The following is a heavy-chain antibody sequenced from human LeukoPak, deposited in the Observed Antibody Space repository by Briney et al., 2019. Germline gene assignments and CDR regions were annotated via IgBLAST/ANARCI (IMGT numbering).Heavy chain of an antibody. CDR1: GFTFSSYW. Sequence: GGSLRLSCAASGFTFSSYWMSWVRQAPGKGLEWVANIKQDGSEKYYVDSVKGRFTISRDNSKNTLYLQMNSLRDEDTAVYYCAKYRRQLWASFDYWGQGTLVTVSS. CDR3: AKYRRQLWASFDY. D-gene: IGHD5-18*01. CDR2: IKQDGSEK. V-gene: IGHV3-7*03. J-gene: IGHJ4*02.